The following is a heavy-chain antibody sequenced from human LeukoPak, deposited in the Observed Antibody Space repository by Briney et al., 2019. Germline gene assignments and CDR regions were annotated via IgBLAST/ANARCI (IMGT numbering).Heavy chain of an antibody. V-gene: IGHV4-59*08. CDR3: ARRTYFDL. CDR1: GGSISNYY. Sequence: KPSETLSLTCTVSGGSISNYYWSWVRQPPGKGLEWIGYIYYSGSTTYNPSLKSRVIISVDTSKNQFSLKLSSVTAADTAVYYCARRTYFDLWGRGTLVTVSS. J-gene: IGHJ2*01. CDR2: IYYSGST.